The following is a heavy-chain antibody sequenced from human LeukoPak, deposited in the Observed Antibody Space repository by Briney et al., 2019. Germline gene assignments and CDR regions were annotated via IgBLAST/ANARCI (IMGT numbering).Heavy chain of an antibody. V-gene: IGHV4-61*01. CDR2: IYHGSA. J-gene: IGHJ5*01. CDR3: AREGGRQWLVSGALDS. CDR1: GGSISSSSYY. Sequence: SETLSLTCTVSGGSISSSSYYWGWIRQPPGKGLEWIGYIYHGSATYNPSLESRVTLSMDTSKNQYSLKMTSVTAADTAVYYCAREGGRQWLVSGALDSWGQGTLVTVSS. D-gene: IGHD6-19*01.